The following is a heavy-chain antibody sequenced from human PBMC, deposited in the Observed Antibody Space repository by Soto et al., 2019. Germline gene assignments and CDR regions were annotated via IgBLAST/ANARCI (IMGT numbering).Heavy chain of an antibody. J-gene: IGHJ4*02. CDR3: ARVSRWDDNNFG. CDR2: IGTSSSTI. Sequence: EVQLVESGGGLVQPGGSLRLSCAASGFTFSSYSMNWVRQAPGKGLEWVSCIGTSSSTIYYADSVKGRFTISRDNAKNSLYLQMNSLRDDDTAVYYCARVSRWDDNNFGWGQGTLVTVSS. CDR1: GFTFSSYS. D-gene: IGHD1-1*01. V-gene: IGHV3-48*02.